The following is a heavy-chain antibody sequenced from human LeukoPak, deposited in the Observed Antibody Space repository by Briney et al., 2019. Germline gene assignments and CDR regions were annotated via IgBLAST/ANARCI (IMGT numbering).Heavy chain of an antibody. CDR3: ARGGSIHQDLDY. CDR2: INTRGNDK. CDR1: GFTFSQYS. J-gene: IGHJ4*02. Sequence: GGSLRLSCAASGFTFSQYSMNWVRQAPGKGLEWVSSINTRGNDKYYEDSVKGRFTISRDNARNSLYLQMNGLRAEDTALYYCARGGSIHQDLDYWGQGTLVTVSS. V-gene: IGHV3-21*01. D-gene: IGHD2-2*01.